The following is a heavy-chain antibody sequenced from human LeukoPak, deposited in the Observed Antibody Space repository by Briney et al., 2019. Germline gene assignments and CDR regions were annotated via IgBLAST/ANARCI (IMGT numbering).Heavy chain of an antibody. CDR2: FDPEDGET. CDR3: ATDLRDTLYCGGDCYSGNFDY. J-gene: IGHJ4*02. V-gene: IGHV1-24*01. Sequence: GASVKVSCKVSGYTLTELSMHWVRQAPGKGLEWMGGFDPEDGETIYAQKFQGRVTMTEDTSTDTAYMELSSLRSEDTAVYYCATDLRDTLYCGGDCYSGNFDYWGQGTLVTVSS. CDR1: GYTLTELS. D-gene: IGHD2-21*02.